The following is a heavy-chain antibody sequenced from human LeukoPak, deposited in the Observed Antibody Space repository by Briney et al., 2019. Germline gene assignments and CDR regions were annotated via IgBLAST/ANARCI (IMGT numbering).Heavy chain of an antibody. D-gene: IGHD3-22*01. Sequence: GGSLRLSCAASGFTFSSYGMHWVRQAPGKGLEWVAFIRYDGSNKYYADSVKGRFTISRDNSKNTLYLQMNSLRAEDTAVYYCAKDYYDSSGYSAAIDYWGQGTLVTVSS. V-gene: IGHV3-30*02. CDR3: AKDYYDSSGYSAAIDY. CDR1: GFTFSSYG. CDR2: IRYDGSNK. J-gene: IGHJ4*02.